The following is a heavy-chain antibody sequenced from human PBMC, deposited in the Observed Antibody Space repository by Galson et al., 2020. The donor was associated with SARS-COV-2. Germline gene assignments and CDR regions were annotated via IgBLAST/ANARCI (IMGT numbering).Heavy chain of an antibody. CDR1: GFMFSTYA. Sequence: GGSLRLSCAASGFMFSTYAMSWVRQAPGKGLEWVSVISGRGDSTHYADSVKGRFTISRDNSKNTLYLQMSSLRAEDTTVYYCAKEGYYYDSSGTGYFDLWGRGTLVTVSS. D-gene: IGHD3-22*01. CDR3: AKEGYYYDSSGTGYFDL. CDR2: ISGRGDST. V-gene: IGHV3-23*01. J-gene: IGHJ2*01.